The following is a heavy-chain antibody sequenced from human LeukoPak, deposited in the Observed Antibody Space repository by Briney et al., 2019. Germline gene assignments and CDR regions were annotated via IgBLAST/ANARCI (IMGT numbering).Heavy chain of an antibody. CDR1: GYTFTGYF. D-gene: IGHD1-26*01. CDR2: INPNSGGT. Sequence: ASVKVSCKASGYTFTGYFMHWVRQAPGQEPEWMGWINPNSGGTNYAQKFQGRVTMTRDTSISTAYMELSRLRSDDTAVYYCAREGVGADGDPWGQGTLVTVSS. J-gene: IGHJ5*02. CDR3: AREGVGADGDP. V-gene: IGHV1-2*02.